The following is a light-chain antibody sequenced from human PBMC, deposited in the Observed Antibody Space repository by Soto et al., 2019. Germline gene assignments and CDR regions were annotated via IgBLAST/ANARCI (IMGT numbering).Light chain of an antibody. CDR3: CSYAGSSTAI. J-gene: IGLJ2*01. CDR2: EGS. Sequence: QSALTQPASVSGSPGQSTTISCTGTSSDVGSDNLVSWYQQHPGKAPKLMIYEGSKRPSGVSNRFSGSKSGNTASLTISGLQAEDEADYYCCSYAGSSTAIFGGGTKLTVL. CDR1: SSDVGSDNL. V-gene: IGLV2-23*01.